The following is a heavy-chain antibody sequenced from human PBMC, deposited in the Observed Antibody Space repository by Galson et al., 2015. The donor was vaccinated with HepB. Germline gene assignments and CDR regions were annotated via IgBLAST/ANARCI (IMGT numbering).Heavy chain of an antibody. CDR2: VSYDGNNI. CDR1: GFTFSIYS. D-gene: IGHD6-13*01. V-gene: IGHV3-30*04. CDR3: ARAAAGISGPLDI. J-gene: IGHJ3*02. Sequence: SLRLSCAASGFTFSIYSMHWVRQAPGKGLEWVAVVSYDGNNIYYADSVKGRFTISRDNSNYTVSLHMNSLRPEDTAAYYCARAAAGISGPLDIWDQRTMVTVSS.